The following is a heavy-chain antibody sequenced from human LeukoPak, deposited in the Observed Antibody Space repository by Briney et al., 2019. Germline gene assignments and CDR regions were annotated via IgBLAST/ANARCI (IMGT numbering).Heavy chain of an antibody. D-gene: IGHD5-24*01. CDR1: GGSISSYY. J-gene: IGHJ6*02. Sequence: KTSETLSLTCTVSGGSISSYYWSWIRQPPGKELECIGYINYSGSTSYNPSLKSRVTISVDTSKNQFSLKLSSVTAADTAAYYCARLRGEMATIKKAYYYYGMDVWGQGTTVTVSS. CDR3: ARLRGEMATIKKAYYYYGMDV. CDR2: INYSGST. V-gene: IGHV4-59*08.